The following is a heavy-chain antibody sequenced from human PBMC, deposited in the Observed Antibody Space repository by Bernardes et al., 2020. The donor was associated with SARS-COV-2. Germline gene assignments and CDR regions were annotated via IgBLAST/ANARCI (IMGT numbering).Heavy chain of an antibody. CDR3: ARAPQISLNWFDP. V-gene: IGHV1-2*02. J-gene: IGHJ5*02. Sequence: ASVKVSCKSSGYTFTGYYMHWVRQAPGQGLEWLGWINPNSGGTNCAQKFQGRVTMTRDTSITTAYMELSRLTSDDTAVYYCARAPQISLNWFDPWGQGTQVTVSS. CDR2: INPNSGGT. D-gene: IGHD2-15*01. CDR1: GYTFTGYY.